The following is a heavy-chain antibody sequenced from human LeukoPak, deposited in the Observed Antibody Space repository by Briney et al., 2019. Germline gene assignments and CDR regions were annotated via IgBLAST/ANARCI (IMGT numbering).Heavy chain of an antibody. J-gene: IGHJ4*02. CDR2: IIPILGIA. Sequence: GASVKVSCKASGGTFSSYAISWVRQAPGQGLEWMGRIIPILGIANYAQKFQGRVTITADKSTSTAYMELSSLRSEDTAVYYCARDVGGYSSGWYPDYRGQGTLVTVSS. CDR3: ARDVGGYSSGWYPDY. D-gene: IGHD6-19*01. V-gene: IGHV1-69*04. CDR1: GGTFSSYA.